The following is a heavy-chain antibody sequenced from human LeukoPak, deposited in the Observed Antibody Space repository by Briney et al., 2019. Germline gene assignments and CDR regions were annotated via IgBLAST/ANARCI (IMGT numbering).Heavy chain of an antibody. CDR2: IYYSGST. Sequence: SETLSLTCTVSGGSISSSSYYWGWIRQPPGKGLEWIGSIYYSGSTYYNPSLKSRVTISVDTSKNQFSLKLSSVTAADTAVYYCAREGGTYYYDSSGYYRRSGFDPWGQGTLVTVSS. V-gene: IGHV4-39*07. D-gene: IGHD3-22*01. CDR3: AREGGTYYYDSSGYYRRSGFDP. CDR1: GGSISSSSYY. J-gene: IGHJ5*02.